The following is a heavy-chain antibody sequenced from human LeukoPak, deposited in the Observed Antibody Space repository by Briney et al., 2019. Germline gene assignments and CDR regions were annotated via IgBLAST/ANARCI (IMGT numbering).Heavy chain of an antibody. J-gene: IGHJ3*02. D-gene: IGHD2/OR15-2a*01. CDR1: GGSISSGGYY. CDR2: IYYSGNT. Sequence: PSQTLSLTCTVSGGSISSGGYYWSWIRQHPGKGLEWIGYIYYSGNTYYNPSLKSRVTISVDTSENQFSLKLSSVTAADTAVYYCARDPDNSPQHAFHNWGQGTMVTVSS. CDR3: ARDPDNSPQHAFHN. V-gene: IGHV4-31*03.